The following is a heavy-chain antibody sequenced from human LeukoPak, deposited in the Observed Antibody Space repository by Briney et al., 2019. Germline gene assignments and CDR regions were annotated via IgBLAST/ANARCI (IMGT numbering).Heavy chain of an antibody. D-gene: IGHD6-13*01. Sequence: ASVKVSCKASGYTFTGYYMHWVRRAPGQGLEWMGWINPNSGGTNYAQKFQGRVTMTRDTSISTAYMELSRLRSDDTAVYYCARDDSFDGIAAVWGQGTLVTVSS. V-gene: IGHV1-2*02. CDR3: ARDDSFDGIAAV. CDR1: GYTFTGYY. J-gene: IGHJ4*02. CDR2: INPNSGGT.